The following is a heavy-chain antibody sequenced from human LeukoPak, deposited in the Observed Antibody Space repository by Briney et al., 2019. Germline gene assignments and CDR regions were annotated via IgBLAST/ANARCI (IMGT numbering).Heavy chain of an antibody. CDR1: GFTFSSYS. Sequence: PGGSLRLSCAASGFTFSSYSMNWVRQAPGKGLEWVSSISSSSSYIYYADSVKGRFTISRDNAKNSLYLQMNSLRAEDTAVYYCARVSSEGSSWYFDYWGQGTLVTVSS. V-gene: IGHV3-21*01. CDR2: ISSSSSYI. J-gene: IGHJ4*02. D-gene: IGHD6-13*01. CDR3: ARVSSEGSSWYFDY.